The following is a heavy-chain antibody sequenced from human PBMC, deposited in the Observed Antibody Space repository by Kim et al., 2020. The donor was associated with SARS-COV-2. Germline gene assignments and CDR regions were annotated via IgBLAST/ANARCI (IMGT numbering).Heavy chain of an antibody. D-gene: IGHD3-3*01. CDR2: IYYSGST. CDR1: GGSVSSGSYY. CDR3: ASQDYDFWSGPRGAFDI. V-gene: IGHV4-61*01. Sequence: SETLSLTCTVSGGSVSSGSYYWSWIRQPPGKGLEWIGYIYYSGSTNYNPSLKSRVTISVDTSKNQFSLKLSSVTAADTAVYYCASQDYDFWSGPRGAFDIWGQGTMVTVSS. J-gene: IGHJ3*02.